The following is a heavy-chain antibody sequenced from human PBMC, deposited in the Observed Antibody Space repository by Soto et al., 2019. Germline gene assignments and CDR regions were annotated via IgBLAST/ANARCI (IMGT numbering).Heavy chain of an antibody. CDR1: GFTFSSYA. D-gene: IGHD3-3*01. CDR2: ISYDGSDK. CDR3: AKDLLQALWSGYYYGMNV. V-gene: IGHV3-30*18. Sequence: GGSLRLSCAASGFTFSSYAMHWVRQAPGKGLEWVAVISYDGSDKDYADSVKGRFTISRDNSKDTLYLQMNGLRAEDTAVYYYAKDLLQALWSGYYYGMNVRGQGTTVTVSS. J-gene: IGHJ6*02.